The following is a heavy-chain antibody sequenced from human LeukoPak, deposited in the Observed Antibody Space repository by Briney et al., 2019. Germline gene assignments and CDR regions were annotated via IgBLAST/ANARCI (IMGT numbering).Heavy chain of an antibody. J-gene: IGHJ6*02. CDR3: ARVTYYYYYGMDV. CDR2: IYYSGST. Sequence: SETLSLTCTVSGGSISSYYWSWIRQPPGKGLEWIGYIYYSGSTNYNPSLKSRVTISVDTSKNQFSLKLSSVTAADTAVYYCARVTYYYYYGMDVWGQGTTVTVPS. V-gene: IGHV4-59*08. CDR1: GGSISSYY. D-gene: IGHD5-18*01.